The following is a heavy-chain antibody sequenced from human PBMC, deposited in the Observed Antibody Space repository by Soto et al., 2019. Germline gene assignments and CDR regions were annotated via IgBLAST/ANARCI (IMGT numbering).Heavy chain of an antibody. CDR3: ARISIAAAGRYFDY. CDR2: IYYSGST. D-gene: IGHD6-13*01. J-gene: IGHJ4*02. Sequence: KTSETLSLTCTVSGGSISSGGYYWSWIRQHPGKGLEWIGYIYYSGSTYYNPSLKSRVTLSVDTSKNQFSLKLSSVTAADTAVYYCARISIAAAGRYFDYWGQATLVTVSS. CDR1: GGSISSGGYY. V-gene: IGHV4-31*03.